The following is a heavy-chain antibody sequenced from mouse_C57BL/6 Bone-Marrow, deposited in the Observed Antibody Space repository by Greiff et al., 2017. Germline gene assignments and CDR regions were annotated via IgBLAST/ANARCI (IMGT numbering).Heavy chain of an antibody. V-gene: IGHV1-52*01. D-gene: IGHD3-2*02. CDR3: ARPRQLRLQVDY. Sequence: VQLQQPGAELVRPGSSVKLSCKASGYTFTSYWMHWVKQRPIQGLEWIGNIDPSDSETHYNQKFKDKATLTVDKSSSTAYMQLSSLTSEDSAVYYCARPRQLRLQVDYWGQGTTLTVSS. CDR1: GYTFTSYW. CDR2: IDPSDSET. J-gene: IGHJ2*01.